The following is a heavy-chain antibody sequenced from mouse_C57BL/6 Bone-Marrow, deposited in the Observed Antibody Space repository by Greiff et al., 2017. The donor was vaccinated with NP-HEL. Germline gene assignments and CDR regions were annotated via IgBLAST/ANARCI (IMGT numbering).Heavy chain of an antibody. Sequence: EVKVVESGGGLVKPGGSLKLSCAASGFTFSSYAMSWVRQTPEKRLEWVATISDGGSYTYYPDNVKGRFTISRDNAKNNLYLQMSHLKSEDTAMYYCAREGSRDYGNYVGFAYWGQGTLVTVSA. CDR2: ISDGGSYT. CDR3: AREGSRDYGNYVGFAY. D-gene: IGHD2-1*01. V-gene: IGHV5-4*01. CDR1: GFTFSSYA. J-gene: IGHJ3*01.